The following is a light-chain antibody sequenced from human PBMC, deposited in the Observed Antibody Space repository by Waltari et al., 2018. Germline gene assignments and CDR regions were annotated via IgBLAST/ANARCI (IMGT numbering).Light chain of an antibody. CDR3: ASWDDSHYV. V-gene: IGLV1-47*01. CDR2: RNN. Sequence: QSVLTQPPSVSGTPGQRVSISCSGSVANLGSNYLYWYQHLPGTAPKLLVDRNNQRPSGVPGRFSASKYGTSASLAISGLRSEDEAVYYCASWDDSHYVFGSGTEVTVL. CDR1: VANLGSNY. J-gene: IGLJ1*01.